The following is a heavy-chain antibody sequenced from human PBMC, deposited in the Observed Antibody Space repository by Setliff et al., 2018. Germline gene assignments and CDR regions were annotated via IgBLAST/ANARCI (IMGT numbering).Heavy chain of an antibody. D-gene: IGHD6-13*01. CDR3: ATVEAITIAAAGTTIFDY. CDR1: GYTLTELS. J-gene: IGHJ4*02. V-gene: IGHV1-24*01. CDR2: FDPEDGET. Sequence: KVSCKVSGYTLTELSRHWVRQAPGKGLEWMGGFDPEDGETIYAQKFQGRVTMTEDTSTDTAYMELSSLRSEDTAVYYCATVEAITIAAAGTTIFDYWGQGTLVTVSS.